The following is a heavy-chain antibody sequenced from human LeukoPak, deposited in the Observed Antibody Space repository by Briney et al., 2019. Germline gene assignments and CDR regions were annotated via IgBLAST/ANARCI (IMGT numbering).Heavy chain of an antibody. D-gene: IGHD5-18*01. CDR2: IYYSGST. CDR3: ARDRTAMASNFDY. J-gene: IGHJ4*02. Sequence: SSETLSLTCTVSGGSISSSSYYWGWIRQPPGKGLEWIGSIYYSGSTYYNPSLKSRVTIPVDTSKNQFSLKLSSVTAADTAVYYCARDRTAMASNFDYWGQGTLVTVSS. V-gene: IGHV4-39*07. CDR1: GGSISSSSYY.